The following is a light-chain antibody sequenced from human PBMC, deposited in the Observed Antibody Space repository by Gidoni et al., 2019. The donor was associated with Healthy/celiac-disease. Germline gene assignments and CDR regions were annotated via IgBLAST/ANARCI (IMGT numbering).Light chain of an antibody. CDR3: QQRSNWPPMYT. V-gene: IGKV3-11*01. Sequence: EIVLTQSPATLSLSPGERATLSCRASQSVSSYLAWYQQNPGQAPRLLIYDASNRATGIPARFSGSGSGTDFTLTISSLEPEDFAVDYCQQRSNWPPMYTFGQGTKLEIK. CDR2: DAS. CDR1: QSVSSY. J-gene: IGKJ2*01.